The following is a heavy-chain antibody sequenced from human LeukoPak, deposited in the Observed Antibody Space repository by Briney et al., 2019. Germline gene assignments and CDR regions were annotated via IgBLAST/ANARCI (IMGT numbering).Heavy chain of an antibody. J-gene: IGHJ4*02. CDR1: GSAISNYY. Sequence: PSETLSLTCTVSGSAISNYYWSWIRQPPGKALEWIGYIYTSGSTNYNPSLKSPVTISVHPSKNQFSLELGSVTAADTGVYYCARHKGGRYSGSYLDYWGQATLVTVSS. D-gene: IGHD1-26*01. CDR3: ARHKGGRYSGSYLDY. V-gene: IGHV4-4*09. CDR2: IYTSGST.